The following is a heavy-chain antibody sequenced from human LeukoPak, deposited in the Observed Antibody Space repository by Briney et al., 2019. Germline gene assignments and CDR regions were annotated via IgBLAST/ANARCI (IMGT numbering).Heavy chain of an antibody. Sequence: QPGGSLRLSCAASGFTVSSNYMSWVRQAPGKGLEWVANMKYDGSEKYYVDSVKGRFTISRDNAKNSLYLQMNSLRAEDTAVYYCARDIEAAGLFLDYWGQGTLVTVSS. D-gene: IGHD6-13*01. CDR1: GFTVSSNY. V-gene: IGHV3-7*01. J-gene: IGHJ4*02. CDR2: MKYDGSEK. CDR3: ARDIEAAGLFLDY.